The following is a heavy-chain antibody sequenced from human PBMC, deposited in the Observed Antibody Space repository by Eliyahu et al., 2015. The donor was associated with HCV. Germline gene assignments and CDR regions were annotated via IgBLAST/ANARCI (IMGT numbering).Heavy chain of an antibody. J-gene: IGHJ4*02. V-gene: IGHV3-33*01. CDR2: IWYDGSNK. Sequence: QVQLVESGGGVVQPGRSLRLSCAASGFTFSSYGXHWVRQAPGKGLGWVAVIWYDGSNKYYADSVKGRFTISRDNSKNTLYLQMNSLRAEDTAVYYCARDGLVVVPAATVGDYFDYWGQGTLVTVSS. CDR3: ARDGLVVVPAATVGDYFDY. D-gene: IGHD2-2*01. CDR1: GFTFSSYG.